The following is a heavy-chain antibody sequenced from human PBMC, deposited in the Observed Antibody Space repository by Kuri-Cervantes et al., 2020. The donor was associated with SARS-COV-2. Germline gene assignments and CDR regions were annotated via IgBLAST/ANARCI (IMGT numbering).Heavy chain of an antibody. V-gene: IGHV1-69*04. CDR2: IIPILGTA. D-gene: IGHD6-13*01. Sequence: SVKVSCKAPGGTFSSYAISWVRQAPGQGLEWMGRIIPILGTANYAQKFQGRVTITADKSTSTAYMELRSLRSEDTAVYYCARDLRWAAAGKATSVDYWGQGTLVTVSS. CDR3: ARDLRWAAAGKATSVDY. J-gene: IGHJ4*02. CDR1: GGTFSSYA.